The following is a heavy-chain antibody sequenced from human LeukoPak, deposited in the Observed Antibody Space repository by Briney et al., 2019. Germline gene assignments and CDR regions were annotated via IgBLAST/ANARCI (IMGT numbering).Heavy chain of an antibody. Sequence: QPGGSLRLSCAASGFTFSSYAMHWVRQAPGKGLEWVAVISYDGSNKYCADSVKGRFTISRDNSKNTLYLQMNSLRAEDTAVYYCAKLAYYDFWSGFPNWFDPWGQGTLVIVSS. D-gene: IGHD3-3*01. CDR2: ISYDGSNK. CDR3: AKLAYYDFWSGFPNWFDP. J-gene: IGHJ5*02. V-gene: IGHV3-30-3*01. CDR1: GFTFSSYA.